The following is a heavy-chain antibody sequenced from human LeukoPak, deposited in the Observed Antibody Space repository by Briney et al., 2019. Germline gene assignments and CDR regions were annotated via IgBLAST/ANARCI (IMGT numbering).Heavy chain of an antibody. J-gene: IGHJ5*02. D-gene: IGHD3-10*01. CDR1: GGSISSYY. CDR2: IYYSGST. Sequence: PSETLSLTCTVSGGSISSYYWSWIRQPPGKGLEWIGYIYYSGSTNYNPSLKSRVTISVDTSKSQFSLKLSSVTAADTAVYYCARRSVGWFGELSWFDPWGQGTLVTVPS. CDR3: ARRSVGWFGELSWFDP. V-gene: IGHV4-59*08.